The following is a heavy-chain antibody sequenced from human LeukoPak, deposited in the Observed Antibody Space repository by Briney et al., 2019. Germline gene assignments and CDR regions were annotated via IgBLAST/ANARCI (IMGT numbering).Heavy chain of an antibody. V-gene: IGHV1-2*02. J-gene: IGHJ5*02. D-gene: IGHD4/OR15-4a*01. CDR2: INPKTGDT. CDR1: GYTVTGHY. Sequence: ASVKVSCKASGYTVTGHYLHWVRQAPGQGPEWMGWINPKTGDTTYAQKFQGRVTMTWDTSITTAYMELSSLRSDDPAIYYCARAYEYGWFDPWGQGTQVTVSS. CDR3: ARAYEYGWFDP.